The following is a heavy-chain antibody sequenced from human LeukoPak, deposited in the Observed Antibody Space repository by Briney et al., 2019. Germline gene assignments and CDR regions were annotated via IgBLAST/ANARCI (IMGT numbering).Heavy chain of an antibody. Sequence: GGSLRLSCAASGFTFSSYWMTWVRQAPGKGLEWVANIKQDGSEKYHVDSVKGRFTISRDNANNSLYLQINSLRVEDTAVYYCVREGGSYGYGYYHYYMDVWGKGTTVTVSS. J-gene: IGHJ6*03. V-gene: IGHV3-7*03. D-gene: IGHD5-18*01. CDR1: GFTFSSYW. CDR2: IKQDGSEK. CDR3: VREGGSYGYGYYHYYMDV.